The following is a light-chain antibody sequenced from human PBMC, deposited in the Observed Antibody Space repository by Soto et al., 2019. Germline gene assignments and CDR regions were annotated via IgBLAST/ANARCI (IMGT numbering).Light chain of an antibody. V-gene: IGKV3-20*01. Sequence: IVLTQSPGTLSLSPGERATLSCRASQSVSSSYLAWYQQKSGQAPRLLIYDASSRATGIPDRFSGSGSGTDFTLTISRLEPEDFAVYYCQQYGSSPRTFGQGTKVEIK. CDR3: QQYGSSPRT. J-gene: IGKJ1*01. CDR1: QSVSSSY. CDR2: DAS.